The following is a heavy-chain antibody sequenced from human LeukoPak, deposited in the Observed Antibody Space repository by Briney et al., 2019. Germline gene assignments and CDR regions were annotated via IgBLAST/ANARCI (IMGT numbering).Heavy chain of an antibody. J-gene: IGHJ2*01. D-gene: IGHD3-22*01. V-gene: IGHV3-7*01. Sequence: GGSLRLSCAASGFTLSSYAMTWVRQAPGKGPEWVADIKQDGSQKNYMDSVKGRFTISRDNARNSLFLQMNSLRVEDTAVYYCARGSSGYYYSHWHFDLWGRGTLLTVSS. CDR3: ARGSSGYYYSHWHFDL. CDR1: GFTLSSYA. CDR2: IKQDGSQK.